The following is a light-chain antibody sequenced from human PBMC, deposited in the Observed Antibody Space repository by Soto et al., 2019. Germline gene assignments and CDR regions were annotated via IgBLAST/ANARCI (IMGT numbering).Light chain of an antibody. CDR3: CSYAGTYTYV. CDR1: GRDVGGFDS. V-gene: IGLV2-11*01. J-gene: IGLJ1*01. Sequence: QSVLTQPRSVSGSPGQSVTISCTGTGRDVGGFDSVSWYQQHPGKAPKLMIYDVSKRPSGVPDRFSGSKSGNTASLTISGLQAEDEADYYCCSYAGTYTYVFGTGTKVTVL. CDR2: DVS.